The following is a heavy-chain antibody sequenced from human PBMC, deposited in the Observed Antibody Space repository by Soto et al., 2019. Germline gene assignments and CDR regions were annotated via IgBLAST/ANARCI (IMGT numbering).Heavy chain of an antibody. CDR1: GFTFSSYW. V-gene: IGHV3-74*01. CDR2: INSDGSST. CDR3: ARGGSWLRLTFDY. D-gene: IGHD5-12*01. Sequence: GGSLRLSCAASGFTFSSYWMHWVRQAPGKGLVWVSRINSDGSSTSYADSVKGRFTISRDNAKNTLYLQMNSLRAEDTAVYYCARGGSWLRLTFDYWGQGTLVTVSS. J-gene: IGHJ4*02.